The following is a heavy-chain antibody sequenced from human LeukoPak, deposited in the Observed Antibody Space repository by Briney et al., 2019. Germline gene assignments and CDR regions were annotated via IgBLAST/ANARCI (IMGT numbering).Heavy chain of an antibody. CDR2: IYHSGST. CDR3: ARVTVERHCSGGSCYSSNGFDP. Sequence: SETLSLTCTVSGGSISSGGYYWSWIRQPPGKGLEWIGYIYHSGSTYYNPSLKSRVTISVDRSKKQFSLKLSSVTAADTAVYYCARVTVERHCSGGSCYSSNGFDPWGQGTLVTVSS. J-gene: IGHJ5*02. D-gene: IGHD2-15*01. V-gene: IGHV4-30-2*01. CDR1: GGSISSGGYY.